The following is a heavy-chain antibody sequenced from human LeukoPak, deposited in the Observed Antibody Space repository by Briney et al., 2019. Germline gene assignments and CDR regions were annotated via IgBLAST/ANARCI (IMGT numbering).Heavy chain of an antibody. CDR3: APKMYYYDSSAYYPFDY. CDR1: GFTFSSYS. CDR2: ISSSSNAI. J-gene: IGHJ4*02. Sequence: GGSLRLSCTASGFTFSSYSMNWVRQTPGKGLEWVSYISSSSNAIHYADSVKGRFTISRDNAKNSLYLEMNSLRAEDTAVYYCAPKMYYYDSSAYYPFDYWGQGTLVTVSS. V-gene: IGHV3-48*01. D-gene: IGHD3-22*01.